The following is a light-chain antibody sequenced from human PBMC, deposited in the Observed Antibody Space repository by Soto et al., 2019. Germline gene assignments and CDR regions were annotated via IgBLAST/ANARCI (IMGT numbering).Light chain of an antibody. J-gene: IGKJ1*01. CDR1: QSVSSN. Sequence: EIVMTQSPATLSVSPGERATLSCRASQSVSSNLAWYQQKPGQAPRLLIYGASTRATGIPARFSGSGSGTEFTLTISSLQSEDFAVYYCQQYNNWPRRTFVQGTKVEIK. CDR2: GAS. CDR3: QQYNNWPRRT. V-gene: IGKV3-15*01.